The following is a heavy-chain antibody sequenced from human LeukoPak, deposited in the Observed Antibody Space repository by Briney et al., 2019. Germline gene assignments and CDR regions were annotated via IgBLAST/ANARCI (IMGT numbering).Heavy chain of an antibody. CDR3: ARRYGSGSSLDY. J-gene: IGHJ4*02. CDR1: GGSISSGDYY. Sequence: SETLSPTCTVSGGSISSGDYYWSWIRQPTGKGLEWIGYIYYSGSTYYNPSLKSRVTISVDTSKNQFSLKLSSVTAADTAVYYCARRYGSGSSLDYWGQGTLVTVSS. D-gene: IGHD3-10*01. V-gene: IGHV4-30-4*01. CDR2: IYYSGST.